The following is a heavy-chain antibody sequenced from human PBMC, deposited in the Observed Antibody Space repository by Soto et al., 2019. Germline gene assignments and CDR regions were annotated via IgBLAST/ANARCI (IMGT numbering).Heavy chain of an antibody. D-gene: IGHD3-16*02. Sequence: GGSLRLSCAASGFTFSSYAMSWVRQAPGKGLEWVSAISGSGGSTYYADSVKGRFTISRDNSKNTLYLQMNSLRAEDTAVYYCAKDAYDYVWGSYRPHYYYYGMDVWGQGTTVTVSS. V-gene: IGHV3-23*01. J-gene: IGHJ6*02. CDR1: GFTFSSYA. CDR2: ISGSGGST. CDR3: AKDAYDYVWGSYRPHYYYYGMDV.